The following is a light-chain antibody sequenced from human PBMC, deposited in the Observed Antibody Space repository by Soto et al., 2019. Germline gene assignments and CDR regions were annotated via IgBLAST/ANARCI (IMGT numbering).Light chain of an antibody. V-gene: IGKV1-5*01. CDR3: QQYNNYPRT. Sequence: DIQMTQSPSTLSASIGDRVTITCRASESIRTWLAWYQHKPGKAPKFLFYDASSLESGVPSRFSGSGSGTEFTLTISSLQPDDFATYYCQQYNNYPRTFGQGTKVDIK. J-gene: IGKJ1*01. CDR2: DAS. CDR1: ESIRTW.